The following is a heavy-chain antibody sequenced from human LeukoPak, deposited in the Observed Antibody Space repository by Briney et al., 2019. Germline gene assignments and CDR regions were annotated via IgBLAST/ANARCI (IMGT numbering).Heavy chain of an antibody. D-gene: IGHD3-3*01. V-gene: IGHV4-59*08. Sequence: SETLSLTCTVSGGSISSYYWSWIRQPPGKGLEWIGYIYYSGSTNYNPSLKSRVTISVDTSKNQFSLKLSSVTAADTAVYYCARLARFLEWLTQHEQIDYWGQGTLVTVSS. CDR2: IYYSGST. J-gene: IGHJ4*02. CDR3: ARLARFLEWLTQHEQIDY. CDR1: GGSISSYY.